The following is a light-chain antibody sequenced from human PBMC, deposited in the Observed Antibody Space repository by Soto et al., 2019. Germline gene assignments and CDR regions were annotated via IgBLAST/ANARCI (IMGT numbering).Light chain of an antibody. CDR2: DAS. V-gene: IGKV3-11*01. Sequence: EIVLTQSPATLSLSPGERATLSCRASQSVSNFLAWYQQKPGPAPRLLIHDASTRAAGIPARFSGSGSGTDFTLTINSLEPEDVALYYCQQRSIWLTFGGGTKVEIE. CDR1: QSVSNF. J-gene: IGKJ4*01. CDR3: QQRSIWLT.